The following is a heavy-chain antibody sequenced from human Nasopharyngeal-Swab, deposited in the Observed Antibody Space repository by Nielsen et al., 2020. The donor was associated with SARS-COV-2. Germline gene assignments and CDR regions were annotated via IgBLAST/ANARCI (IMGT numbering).Heavy chain of an antibody. D-gene: IGHD3-3*01. V-gene: IGHV3-9*01. J-gene: IGHJ4*02. Sequence: GGSLRLSCAASGFTFSSYWMSWVRQVPGKGLEWVSGISWSSFAIVYADSVKGRFTISRDNAKNSLYLQMNSLKPEDTAFYYCAKAGGGDFWSGYYPHYYFDFWGQGTLVTVSS. CDR3: AKAGGGDFWSGYYPHYYFDF. CDR2: ISWSSFAI. CDR1: GFTFSSYW.